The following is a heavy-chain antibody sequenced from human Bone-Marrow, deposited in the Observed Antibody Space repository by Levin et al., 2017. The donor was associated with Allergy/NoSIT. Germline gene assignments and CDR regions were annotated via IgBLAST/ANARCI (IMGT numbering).Heavy chain of an antibody. V-gene: IGHV3-23*01. CDR2: ISGRGRST. J-gene: IGHJ4*02. CDR1: GFIFANHA. CDR3: ARGDYNTSDYFDS. Sequence: SCAASGFIFANHAMSWVRQAPGKGLEWVSVISGRGRSTDYADSVKGRFTISRDNSKNTLYLQIHSLRVEDTAVYYCARGDYNTSDYFDSWGQGTLVTVSS. D-gene: IGHD3-22*01.